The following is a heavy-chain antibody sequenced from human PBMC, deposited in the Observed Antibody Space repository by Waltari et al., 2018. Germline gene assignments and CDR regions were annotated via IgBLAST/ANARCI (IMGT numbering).Heavy chain of an antibody. D-gene: IGHD3-10*01. CDR2: ITKISTYI. CDR1: GFTFSDYS. CDR3: ARDLPVFSGATMVRGVTGFDY. J-gene: IGHJ4*02. Sequence: EVQLVESGGGLVKPGGYLRLHCPDTGFTFSDYSMNWISQATGKGLEWVSSITKISTYIYYADSVKGRFTISRDNARNSLFLQMNSLRVEDTAVYYCARDLPVFSGATMVRGVTGFDYWGQGTLVTVSS. V-gene: IGHV3-21*01.